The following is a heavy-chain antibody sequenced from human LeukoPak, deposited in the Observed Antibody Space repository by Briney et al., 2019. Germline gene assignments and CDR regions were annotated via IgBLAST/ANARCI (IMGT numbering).Heavy chain of an antibody. J-gene: IGHJ4*02. Sequence: GGSLRLSCAASGFTFSSYAMHWVRQAPGKGLEWVAVISYDGSNKYYADSVKGRFTISRDNSKNTLYLQMNSLRAEDTAVYYCARDSQSFIYCGGDCYPFYFDYWGQGTLVTVSS. D-gene: IGHD2-21*02. CDR2: ISYDGSNK. CDR1: GFTFSSYA. CDR3: ARDSQSFIYCGGDCYPFYFDY. V-gene: IGHV3-30*04.